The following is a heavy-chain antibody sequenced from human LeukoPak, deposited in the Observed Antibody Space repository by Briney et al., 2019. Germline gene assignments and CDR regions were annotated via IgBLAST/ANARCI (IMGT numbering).Heavy chain of an antibody. J-gene: IGHJ6*03. CDR2: VYYTGST. CDR3: ARDGSSDYYYYMDV. Sequence: SETLSLTCTVSGGSISSYYWSWVRQPPGKGLEWIGFVYYTGSTNYSPSLKSRVTISVDTSKNQFSLKLRSVTAADTAVYYCARDGSSDYYYYMDVWGKGTTVTISS. V-gene: IGHV4-59*01. CDR1: GGSISSYY. D-gene: IGHD2-2*03.